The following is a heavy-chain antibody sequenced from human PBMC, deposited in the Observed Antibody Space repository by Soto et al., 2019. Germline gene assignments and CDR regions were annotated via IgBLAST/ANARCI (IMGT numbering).Heavy chain of an antibody. Sequence: SETLSLTCTVSGGSISSNYWSLIRQPPGKGLEWIGFIQNSGTTNYNSSLRSRVTMSIDTSKNQFSLKLTSVSAADTAMYFCARDHRYCSGGSCYLWEYWGQGTMVTVSS. J-gene: IGHJ4*02. V-gene: IGHV4-59*01. CDR2: IQNSGTT. CDR1: GGSISSNY. D-gene: IGHD2-15*01. CDR3: ARDHRYCSGGSCYLWEY.